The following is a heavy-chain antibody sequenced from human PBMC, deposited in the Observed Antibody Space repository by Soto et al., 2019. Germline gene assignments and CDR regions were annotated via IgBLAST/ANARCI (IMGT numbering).Heavy chain of an antibody. CDR1: GFTFSSYA. CDR3: ARFRGDGYYNF. V-gene: IGHV3-64D*06. Sequence: GGSLRLSCSASGFTFSSYAMHWVRQAPGKGLEYVSAISSNGGSTYYADSVKGRFTISRDNSKNTLYLQMSSLRAEDTAVYYYARFRGDGYYNFWSQGTLVTVSS. D-gene: IGHD3-9*01. CDR2: ISSNGGST. J-gene: IGHJ4*02.